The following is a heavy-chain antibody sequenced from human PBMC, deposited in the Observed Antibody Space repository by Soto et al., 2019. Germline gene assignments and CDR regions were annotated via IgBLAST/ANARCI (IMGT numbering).Heavy chain of an antibody. CDR3: EGSQGGYYL. CDR2: ISSNGGST. V-gene: IGHV3-64*01. CDR1: GFTFSSYA. J-gene: IGHJ4*02. D-gene: IGHD3-22*01. Sequence: EVQLVESGGGLVQPGGSLRLSCAASGFTFSSYAMHWVRQAPGKGLEYVSAISSNGGSTYYANSVQGRFTISRDNSKNSPYRQRGRLSAEDMGVYYCEGSQGGYYLWGKGTLVTVSS.